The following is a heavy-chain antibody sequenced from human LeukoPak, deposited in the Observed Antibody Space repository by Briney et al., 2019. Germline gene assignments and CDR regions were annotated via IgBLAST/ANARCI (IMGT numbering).Heavy chain of an antibody. V-gene: IGHV4-59*08. D-gene: IGHD3-16*01. J-gene: IGHJ4*02. Sequence: SDTLSLTCTVSGASITGHYWSWIPQPPGKGLEWIGFIYYSGTTNYNPSLKSRVTISVDTSKNQYSLTLSSVTAADTAVYYCARHLGGGIYFDYWGQGTLVTVSS. CDR1: GASITGHY. CDR2: IYYSGTT. CDR3: ARHLGGGIYFDY.